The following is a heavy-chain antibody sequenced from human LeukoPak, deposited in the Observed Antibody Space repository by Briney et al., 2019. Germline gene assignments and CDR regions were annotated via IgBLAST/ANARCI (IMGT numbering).Heavy chain of an antibody. D-gene: IGHD6-19*01. J-gene: IGHJ4*02. Sequence: SETLSLTCTVSGGSISSHYWSWIRQPLGKGLEWIGYIYHSGSTNYNPSLKSRVTISVDTSKNQFSLKLSSVTAADTAVYYCAGDMGYSSGWYGIDYWGQGTLVTVSS. CDR2: IYHSGST. CDR1: GGSISSHY. V-gene: IGHV4-59*11. CDR3: AGDMGYSSGWYGIDY.